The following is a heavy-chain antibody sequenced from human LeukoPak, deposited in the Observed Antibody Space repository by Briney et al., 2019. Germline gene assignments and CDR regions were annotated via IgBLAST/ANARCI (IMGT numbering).Heavy chain of an antibody. CDR1: GFTFSDYA. Sequence: PGGSLRLSCAASGFTFSDYAMSWVRQAPGKGLESVSGISCSGGRTYYADSLKGRFTISRDNSKNTLYLQMNSLRAEDTAVYYCAKDRYSGSFNWFDPWGQGTLVTVSS. CDR2: ISCSGGRT. J-gene: IGHJ5*02. CDR3: AKDRYSGSFNWFDP. D-gene: IGHD1-26*01. V-gene: IGHV3-23*01.